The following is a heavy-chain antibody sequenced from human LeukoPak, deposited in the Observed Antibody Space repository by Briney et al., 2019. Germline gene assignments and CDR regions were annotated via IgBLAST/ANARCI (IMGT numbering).Heavy chain of an antibody. D-gene: IGHD3-22*01. CDR2: IYPGDSDT. Sequence: GESLKISCKGSGYSFTSYWIGWVRQMPGKGLEWMGIIYPGDSDTRYSPSFQGQVTISADKSISTAYLQWSSLKASDTAMYYCARHSDDSSGYYSRSSFAFDIWGQGTMVTVSS. J-gene: IGHJ3*02. V-gene: IGHV5-51*01. CDR3: ARHSDDSSGYYSRSSFAFDI. CDR1: GYSFTSYW.